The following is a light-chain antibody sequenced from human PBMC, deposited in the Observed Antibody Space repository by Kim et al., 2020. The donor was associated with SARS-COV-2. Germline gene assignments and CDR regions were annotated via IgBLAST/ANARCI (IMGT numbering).Light chain of an antibody. V-gene: IGKV1-39*01. CDR3: QQSYSRPWT. CDR1: QSINTY. CDR2: ASS. Sequence: ASVGDGVTITCRASQSINTYLNWYQQKPGKAPKLLIYASSSLHSGVPSRFSGSGSGTDFTLTISTLQPEDVATYSCQQSYSRPWTFGQGTKVDIK. J-gene: IGKJ1*01.